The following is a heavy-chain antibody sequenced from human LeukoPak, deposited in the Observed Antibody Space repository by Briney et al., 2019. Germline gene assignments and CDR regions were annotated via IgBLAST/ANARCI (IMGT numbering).Heavy chain of an antibody. J-gene: IGHJ4*02. CDR3: ARSHLDYDILTGLPYY. Sequence: SETLSLTCSVSGDSLSPYFWSWIRQPAGKGLEWIGRIYPSGNTKYNPSLKSRISMSVDTSKNQFSLKLTSVTAADTAVYYCARSHLDYDILTGLPYYWGQGTLVTVSS. CDR2: IYPSGNT. CDR1: GDSLSPYF. V-gene: IGHV4-4*07. D-gene: IGHD3-9*01.